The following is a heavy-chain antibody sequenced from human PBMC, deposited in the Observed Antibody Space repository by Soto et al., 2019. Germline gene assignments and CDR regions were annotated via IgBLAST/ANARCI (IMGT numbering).Heavy chain of an antibody. Sequence: SVKVSCKASGGTFSRSAINWVRQAPGQGLEWMGGIIPVFGKPNYAQKFQGRVTITADESTSTAYMELRRLTSEDTAVYYCARDGTLYDSNGYYYVYWGQGTLVTVSS. CDR2: IIPVFGKP. D-gene: IGHD3-22*01. V-gene: IGHV1-69*13. CDR3: ARDGTLYDSNGYYYVY. CDR1: GGTFSRSA. J-gene: IGHJ4*02.